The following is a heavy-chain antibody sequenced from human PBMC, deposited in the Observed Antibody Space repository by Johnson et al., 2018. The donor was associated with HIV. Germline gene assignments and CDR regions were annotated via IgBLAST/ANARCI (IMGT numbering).Heavy chain of an antibody. CDR1: GFSFTNHA. V-gene: IGHV3-30*03. CDR3: ARDGVYSSPHDAFDI. CDR2: VSSDGHNK. J-gene: IGHJ3*02. D-gene: IGHD6-13*01. Sequence: QVQLVESGGGVVQPGRSLRLSCAASGFSFTNHAMDWVRQAPGKGLEWVAVVSSDGHNKNYADSVKGRFTISRDNAQKSLYLQMDSLRVEDSAVYYCARDGVYSSPHDAFDIWGQGTMVTVSS.